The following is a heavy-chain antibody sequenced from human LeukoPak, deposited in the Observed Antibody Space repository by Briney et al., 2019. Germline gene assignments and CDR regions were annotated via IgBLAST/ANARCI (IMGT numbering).Heavy chain of an antibody. D-gene: IGHD3-9*01. J-gene: IGHJ3*02. Sequence: PGGSLRLSCAASGFTFSSYSMNWVRQAPGKGLEWVSSISSSGSYIYYADSVKGRFTISRDNAKNSLYLQMNSLRAEDTAVYYCARDVERYSWAAFDIWGQGTMVTVSS. CDR1: GFTFSSYS. V-gene: IGHV3-21*01. CDR2: ISSSGSYI. CDR3: ARDVERYSWAAFDI.